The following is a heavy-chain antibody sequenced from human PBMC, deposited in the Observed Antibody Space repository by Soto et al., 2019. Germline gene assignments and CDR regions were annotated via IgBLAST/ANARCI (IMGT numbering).Heavy chain of an antibody. CDR2: TIGGSDVI. CDR3: AKGGGFCSSTSCYEWDYFDY. J-gene: IGHJ4*02. Sequence: EVHLVESGGGLVQPGGSLRLSCTASGFTFSDYSMNWVRQAPGKGLEWVSYTIGGSDVIYYADSVKGRFTISRDNAKNSLYLQLNSLRPEDTGVYYCAKGGGFCSSTSCYEWDYFDYCGQGTLVTVSS. CDR1: GFTFSDYS. V-gene: IGHV3-48*01. D-gene: IGHD2-2*01.